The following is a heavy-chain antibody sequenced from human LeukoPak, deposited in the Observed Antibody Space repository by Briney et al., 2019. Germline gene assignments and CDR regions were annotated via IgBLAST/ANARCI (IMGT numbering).Heavy chain of an antibody. CDR3: AKFYDILTGYFDY. CDR2: ISGGSGNT. J-gene: IGHJ4*02. D-gene: IGHD3-9*01. CDR1: GFXFSSYA. Sequence: GGSLRLSCVASGFXFSSYAISWVRQSPGKGLKWVSGISGGSGNTEYADSVKGRFTISRDNSKSTLYLQMNSLRAEDTAVYYCAKFYDILTGYFDYWGQGTLVTVSS. V-gene: IGHV3-23*01.